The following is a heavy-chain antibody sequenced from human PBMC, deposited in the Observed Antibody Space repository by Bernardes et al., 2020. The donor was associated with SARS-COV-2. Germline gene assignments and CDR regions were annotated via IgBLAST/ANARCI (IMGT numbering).Heavy chain of an antibody. Sequence: GGSLRLSCAASGFTFNNYAMSWVRQAPGKGLEWVSSVSGGSANTYYADSVKGRFTISRDNSKDTLYLQLNSLRAEDMAVYYCAKDGGGWYSSRWYYFDYWGQGTLVTVSS. CDR1: GFTFNNYA. CDR2: VSGGSANT. V-gene: IGHV3-23*01. J-gene: IGHJ4*02. CDR3: AKDGGGWYSSRWYYFDY. D-gene: IGHD6-19*01.